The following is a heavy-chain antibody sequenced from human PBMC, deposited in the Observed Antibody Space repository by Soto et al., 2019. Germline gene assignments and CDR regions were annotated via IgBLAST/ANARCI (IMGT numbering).Heavy chain of an antibody. Sequence: GGSLRLSCTASGFTFSSYAMSWVRQAPGKGLEWVSAISGSGGSTYYADSVKGRFTISRDNSKNTLYLQMNSLRAEDTAVYYCAKDYLAYYVSSGYYSFWGQGTLVTVSS. CDR2: ISGSGGST. CDR1: GFTFSSYA. J-gene: IGHJ4*02. V-gene: IGHV3-23*01. D-gene: IGHD3-22*01. CDR3: AKDYLAYYVSSGYYSF.